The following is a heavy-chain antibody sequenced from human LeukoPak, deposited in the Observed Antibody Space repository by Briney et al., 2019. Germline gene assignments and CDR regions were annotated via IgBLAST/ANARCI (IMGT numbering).Heavy chain of an antibody. D-gene: IGHD1-7*01. CDR2: IIPILGIA. Sequence: ASVKVSCKASGGTFSSYAISWVRQAPGQGLEWMGRIIPILGIANYAQKFQGRVTITADKSTSTAYMELSSLRSEDTAVYYCARVGTGTTGGEDYYYGMDVWGQGTTVTVSS. CDR3: ARVGTGTTGGEDYYYGMDV. V-gene: IGHV1-69*04. CDR1: GGTFSSYA. J-gene: IGHJ6*02.